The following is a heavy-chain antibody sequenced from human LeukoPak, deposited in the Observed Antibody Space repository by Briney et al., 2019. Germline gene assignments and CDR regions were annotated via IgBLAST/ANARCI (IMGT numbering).Heavy chain of an antibody. D-gene: IGHD1-14*01. CDR1: GFTFSSYA. CDR2: IRYDGSNK. V-gene: IGHV3-30*02. Sequence: PGGSLRLSCAASGFTFSSYAMSWVRQAPGKGLEWVAFIRYDGSNKYYADSVKGRFTISRDNSKNTLYLQMNSLRAEDTAVYYCAKDPPPIIGPYHWGQGTLVTVSS. J-gene: IGHJ5*02. CDR3: AKDPPPIIGPYH.